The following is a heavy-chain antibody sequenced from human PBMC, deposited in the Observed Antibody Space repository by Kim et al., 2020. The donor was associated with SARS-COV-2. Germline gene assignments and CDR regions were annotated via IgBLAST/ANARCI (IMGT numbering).Heavy chain of an antibody. Sequence: GGSLRLSCAASGFAFGTYTMHWVRQAPGKGLEWVAVILYDGRNQYYGDSVKGRFTISRDDSKYTLYLQMDSLRPEDTAIYYCARGLYCTSSYCYSYFDYWGQGTLVTVSS. V-gene: IGHV3-30*04. J-gene: IGHJ4*02. D-gene: IGHD2-2*01. CDR3: ARGLYCTSSYCYSYFDY. CDR2: ILYDGRNQ. CDR1: GFAFGTYT.